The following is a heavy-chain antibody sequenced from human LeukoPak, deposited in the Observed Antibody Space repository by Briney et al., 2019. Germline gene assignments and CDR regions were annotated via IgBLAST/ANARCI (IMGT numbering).Heavy chain of an antibody. CDR1: GGSIRSYY. Sequence: SETLSLTCTVSGGSIRSYYWSWIRQPPGKGLEWIGYIFYSGSTNYTNYNPSLKSRVTISVDTSKNQFSLKLRSVTAADTAVYYCARIRVGELLWPKRGEYNWFDPWGQGTLVTVSS. CDR3: ARIRVGELLWPKRGEYNWFDP. D-gene: IGHD3-10*01. CDR2: IFYSGSTNYT. J-gene: IGHJ5*02. V-gene: IGHV4-59*12.